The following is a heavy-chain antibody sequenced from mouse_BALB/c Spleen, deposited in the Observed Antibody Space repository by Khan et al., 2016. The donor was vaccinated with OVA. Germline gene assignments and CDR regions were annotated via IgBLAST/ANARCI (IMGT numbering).Heavy chain of an antibody. D-gene: IGHD2-1*01. V-gene: IGHV1S56*01. Sequence: QVRLQQSGPELVKPGASVRISCKASGYTFTSYYIHWVKQRPGQGLEWIGWIYPGNVNTKYNEKFKGKATLTADTSSSTAYMQLSSLTSEDSAVYFCARREGNYPSYAMDYWGQGTSVTVSS. CDR1: GYTFTSYY. J-gene: IGHJ4*01. CDR3: ARREGNYPSYAMDY. CDR2: IYPGNVNT.